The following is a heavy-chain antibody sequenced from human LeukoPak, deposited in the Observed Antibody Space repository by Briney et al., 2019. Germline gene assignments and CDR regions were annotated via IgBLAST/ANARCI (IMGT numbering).Heavy chain of an antibody. Sequence: ASVKVSCKASGYTFTSYDINWVRQATGQGLEWMGWMNPNSGNTGYAQKFQGRVTMTRNTSISTAYMELSSLRSEDTAVYYCARRGGAVGQLRSSLDYWGQGTLVTVSS. V-gene: IGHV1-8*01. J-gene: IGHJ4*02. D-gene: IGHD6-6*01. CDR2: MNPNSGNT. CDR1: GYTFTSYD. CDR3: ARRGGAVGQLRSSLDY.